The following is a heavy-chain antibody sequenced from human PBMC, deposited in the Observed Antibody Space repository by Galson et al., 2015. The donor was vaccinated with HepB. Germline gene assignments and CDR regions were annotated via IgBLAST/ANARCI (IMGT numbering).Heavy chain of an antibody. D-gene: IGHD3-3*01. CDR2: INPNSGGT. CDR1: GYTFTGYY. CDR3: ARAYRDYDFWSGYSHDY. J-gene: IGHJ4*02. V-gene: IGHV1-2*02. Sequence: SVKVSCKASGYTFTGYYMHWVRQAPGQGLEWMGWINPNSGGTNYAQKFQGRVTMTRDTSISTAYMELSRLRSDDTAVYYCARAYRDYDFWSGYSHDYWGQGTLVTVSS.